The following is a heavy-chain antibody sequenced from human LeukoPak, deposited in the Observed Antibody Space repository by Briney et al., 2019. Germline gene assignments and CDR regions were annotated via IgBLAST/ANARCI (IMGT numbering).Heavy chain of an antibody. CDR2: IWYDGSNK. CDR3: ARDVGGDFVDY. V-gene: IGHV3-33*01. CDR1: GLTFSSYD. J-gene: IGHJ4*02. Sequence: GGSLTLSCAASGLTFSSYDMHWVRQAPGKGREWVAVIWYDGSNKYYAASVKGRFSISRDSSSNTLYMQMNSLRAEDTAVYYCARDVGGDFVDYWGQGTLVTVSS. D-gene: IGHD2-21*02.